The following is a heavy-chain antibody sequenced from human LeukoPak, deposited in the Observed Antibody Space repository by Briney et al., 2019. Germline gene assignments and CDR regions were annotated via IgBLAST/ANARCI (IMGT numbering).Heavy chain of an antibody. CDR3: ARDVMVRGVITPRLGMDV. CDR2: IIPIFGTA. D-gene: IGHD3-10*01. V-gene: IGHV1-69*13. J-gene: IGHJ6*02. Sequence: ASVKVSCKASGYTFTRYYMHWVRQAPGQGLEWMGGIIPIFGTANYAQKFQGRVTITADESTSTAYMELSSLRSEDTAVYYCARDVMVRGVITPRLGMDVWGQGTTVTVSS. CDR1: GYTFTRYY.